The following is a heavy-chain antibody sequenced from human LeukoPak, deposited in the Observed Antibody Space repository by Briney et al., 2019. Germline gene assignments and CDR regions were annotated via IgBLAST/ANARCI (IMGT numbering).Heavy chain of an antibody. V-gene: IGHV3-21*01. CDR3: ARAEGYGGELDS. Sequence: GGSLRLSCVASQYDFNGYTFTWVRQAPGKGLEYVSSISKSSALKYYAESVRGRFTISRENSKNRLYLQMNSLRAEDTAVYYCARAEGYGGELDSWGQGTLVTVSS. D-gene: IGHD4-23*01. CDR2: ISKSSALK. J-gene: IGHJ4*02. CDR1: QYDFNGYT.